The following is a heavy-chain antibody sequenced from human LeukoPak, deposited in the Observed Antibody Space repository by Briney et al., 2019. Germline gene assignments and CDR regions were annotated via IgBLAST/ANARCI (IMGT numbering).Heavy chain of an antibody. Sequence: SETLSLTRTVSGGPIYSYYWSWIRQTARKGLEWIGRLYPGVSTDYNPSLKSRVTMSLDTSKTQFALKLSAVTAADTAVYYCARMKFYDSTGYSPGHYMDVWGKGTTVTVSS. CDR3: ARMKFYDSTGYSPGHYMDV. V-gene: IGHV4-4*07. J-gene: IGHJ6*03. D-gene: IGHD3-22*01. CDR2: LYPGVST. CDR1: GGPIYSYY.